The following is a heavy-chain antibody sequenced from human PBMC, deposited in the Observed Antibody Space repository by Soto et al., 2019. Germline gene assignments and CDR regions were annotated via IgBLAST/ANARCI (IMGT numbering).Heavy chain of an antibody. V-gene: IGHV3-30-3*01. D-gene: IGHD3-10*01. CDR1: GFTFGVYA. CDR3: ARDRDLKFYFDY. Sequence: GGSLRLSCAAPGFTFGVYAMHWVRQAPGKGLEWVAAISYDGLNKYYADSVKGRFTISRDNSKRNLFLQVNSLRLDDTAMFYCARDRDLKFYFDYWGQGTLVTVSS. J-gene: IGHJ4*02. CDR2: ISYDGLNK.